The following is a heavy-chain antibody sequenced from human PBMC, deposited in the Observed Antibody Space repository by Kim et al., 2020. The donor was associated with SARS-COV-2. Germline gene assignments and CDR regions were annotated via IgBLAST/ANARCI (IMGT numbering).Heavy chain of an antibody. CDR2: TRNKANSYTT. CDR1: GFTFSDHY. CDR3: AGPSSSRRGMDV. Sequence: GGSLRLSCAASGFTFSDHYMDWVRQAPGKGLEWVGRTRNKANSYTTEYAASVKGRFTISRDDSKNSLYLQMNSLKTEDTAVYYCAGPSSSRRGMDVWGQGTTVTVSS. J-gene: IGHJ6*02. D-gene: IGHD6-13*01. V-gene: IGHV3-72*01.